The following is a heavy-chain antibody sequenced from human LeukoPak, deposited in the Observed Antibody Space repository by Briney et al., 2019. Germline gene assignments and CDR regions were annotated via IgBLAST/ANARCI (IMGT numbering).Heavy chain of an antibody. D-gene: IGHD4/OR15-4a*01. Sequence: PGGSLRLSCVASGFTFSAYAMYWVRRTPGKGLEYVSAISGNGVSTHYATSVKGRFTISRDNADNSLFLQVNSLRAEDTAVYYCARLYDYGLEYWGQGTPVTVSS. CDR1: GFTFSAYA. CDR3: ARLYDYGLEY. V-gene: IGHV3-64*01. J-gene: IGHJ4*02. CDR2: ISGNGVST.